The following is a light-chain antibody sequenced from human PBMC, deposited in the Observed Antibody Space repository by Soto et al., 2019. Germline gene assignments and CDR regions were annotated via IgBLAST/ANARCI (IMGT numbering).Light chain of an antibody. CDR1: QNIFPW. CDR3: QQYNSHS. Sequence: DIPMTQSPSTLSASVGDTVTITCRASQNIFPWLAWYQHKPGKAPKLLMYDASILESGVPSRFSGSGSGTDFTLTISSLQSDDFATYYCQQYNSHSFGGGTKVQIK. V-gene: IGKV1-5*01. CDR2: DAS. J-gene: IGKJ4*01.